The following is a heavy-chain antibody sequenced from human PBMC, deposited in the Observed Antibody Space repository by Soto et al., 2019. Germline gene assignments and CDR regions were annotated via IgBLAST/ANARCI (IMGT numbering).Heavy chain of an antibody. CDR3: ARSVTELRYFDWLLRHDY. V-gene: IGHV4-59*08. Sequence: SETLSLTCTVSGGSISSYYWSWIRQPPGKGLEWIGYIYYSGSTNYNPSLKSRVTISVDTSKNQFSLRLSSVTAADTAVYYCARSVTELRYFDWLLRHDYWGQGTLVTAPQ. J-gene: IGHJ4*02. D-gene: IGHD3-9*01. CDR1: GGSISSYY. CDR2: IYYSGST.